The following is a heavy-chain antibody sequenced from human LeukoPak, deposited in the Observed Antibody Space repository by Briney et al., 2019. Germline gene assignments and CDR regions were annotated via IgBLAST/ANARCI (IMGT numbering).Heavy chain of an antibody. CDR1: GFTFSSYA. Sequence: GGSLRLSCAASGFTFSSYAMSWVRQAPGKGLEWVSAISKSGDSTFYADSVKGRFTISRDNSQNTLYVQMNSLRAEDTAVYYCAKDPRIVGATLFDYWGQGTLVTVSS. D-gene: IGHD1-26*01. J-gene: IGHJ4*02. CDR3: AKDPRIVGATLFDY. CDR2: ISKSGDST. V-gene: IGHV3-23*01.